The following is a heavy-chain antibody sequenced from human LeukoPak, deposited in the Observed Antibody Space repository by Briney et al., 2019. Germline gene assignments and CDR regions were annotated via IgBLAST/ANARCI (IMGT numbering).Heavy chain of an antibody. CDR3: ARGGYYYDSSGYWGAFDI. CDR1: GGSINSSSYY. V-gene: IGHV4-39*07. Sequence: SETLSLTCTVSGGSINSSSYYWGWIRQPPGKGLEWIGSIYYSGSTYYNPSLKSRVAISADTSKNQFSLKLSSVTAADTAVYYCARGGYYYDSSGYWGAFDIWGQGTMVTVSS. J-gene: IGHJ3*02. CDR2: IYYSGST. D-gene: IGHD3-22*01.